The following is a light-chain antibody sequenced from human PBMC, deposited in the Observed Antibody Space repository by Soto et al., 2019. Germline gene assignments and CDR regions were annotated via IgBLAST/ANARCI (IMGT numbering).Light chain of an antibody. V-gene: IGLV1-51*01. CDR2: DND. CDR1: NSTLGNYH. Sequence: SGLTQPPSVSPAPGQQITISCSGTNSTLGNYHVSWYHQIPGTASRLLIYDNDKRPSVIPDPYSGSKSGTSATLAITGLQTGDEGDYSCGAWDIYLNVYLFGGGSKFTGL. CDR3: GAWDIYLNVYL. J-gene: IGLJ1*01.